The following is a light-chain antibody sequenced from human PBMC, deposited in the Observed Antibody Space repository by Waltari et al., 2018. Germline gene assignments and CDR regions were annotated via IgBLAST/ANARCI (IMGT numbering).Light chain of an antibody. J-gene: IGKJ2*01. CDR3: QQYRSPPYT. Sequence: DTVMTQSPDSLAVSLGERATINCKSSQSVLYSSNNKNYLAWYQQKPGQPPRLLIYWASTRESGVPDRFSGSGSGTDFTLTISSPQAEDVAVYYCQQYRSPPYTFGQGTKLKIK. CDR2: WAS. CDR1: QSVLYSSNNKNY. V-gene: IGKV4-1*01.